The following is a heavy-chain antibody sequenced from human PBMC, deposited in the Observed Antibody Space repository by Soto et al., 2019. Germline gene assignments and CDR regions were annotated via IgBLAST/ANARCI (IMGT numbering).Heavy chain of an antibody. CDR1: GFTFSSYA. V-gene: IGHV3-30-3*01. CDR3: ARRGSGGPFDY. J-gene: IGHJ4*02. Sequence: GGSLRLSCAASGFTFSSYAMHWVRQAPGKGLEWVAVISYDGSNKYYADSVKGRFTISRDNSKNTLYLQMNSLRAEDTAVYYCARRGSGGPFDYWGQGTLVTVSS. D-gene: IGHD3-10*01. CDR2: ISYDGSNK.